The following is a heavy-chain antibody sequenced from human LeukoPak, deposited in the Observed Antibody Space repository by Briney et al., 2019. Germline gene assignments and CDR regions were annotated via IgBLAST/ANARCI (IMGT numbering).Heavy chain of an antibody. CDR1: GFTFDDYA. J-gene: IGHJ6*02. Sequence: PGRSLRLSCAASGFTFDDYAMHWVRQAPGKGLEWVSGIGWNSGSIGYADSVKGRFTISRDNAKNSLYLQMNSLRAEDTALYYCAKDTTLKLLWFGELWSGMDVWGQGTTVTVSS. V-gene: IGHV3-9*01. CDR2: IGWNSGSI. CDR3: AKDTTLKLLWFGELWSGMDV. D-gene: IGHD3-10*01.